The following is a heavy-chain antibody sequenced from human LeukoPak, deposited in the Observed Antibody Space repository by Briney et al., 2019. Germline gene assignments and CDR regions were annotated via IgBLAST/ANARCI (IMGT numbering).Heavy chain of an antibody. CDR2: INHSGST. V-gene: IGHV4-34*01. J-gene: IGHJ4*02. Sequence: SETLSLTCSLYGGSFSGYYWTWIRQPPGKGLEWIGEINHSGSTNYNPSLKSRVTISVDTSKNQFSLKLSSVTAADTAVYYCARDTSSGCYSYWGQGTLVTVSS. CDR3: ARDTSSGCYSY. CDR1: GGSFSGYY. D-gene: IGHD3-22*01.